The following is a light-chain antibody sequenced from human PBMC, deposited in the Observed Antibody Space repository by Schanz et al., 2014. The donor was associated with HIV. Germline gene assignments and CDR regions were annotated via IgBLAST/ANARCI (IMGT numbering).Light chain of an antibody. CDR2: GAS. J-gene: IGKJ4*01. V-gene: IGKV3-20*01. CDR1: QSVSSSY. Sequence: EIVLTQSPGTLSLSPGERATLSCRASQSVSSSYLAWYQQKPGQAPRLLIYGASFRATGIPARFSGSGSGTDFTLTISRLEPEDFAVYYCQYFGNSGGTFGGGTKVEIK. CDR3: QYFGNSGGT.